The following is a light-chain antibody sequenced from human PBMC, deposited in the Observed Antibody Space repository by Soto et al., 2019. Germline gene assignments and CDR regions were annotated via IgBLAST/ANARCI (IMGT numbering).Light chain of an antibody. CDR1: NSNIGGNT. V-gene: IGLV1-44*01. CDR2: SND. J-gene: IGLJ1*01. Sequence: QSVLTQPPSASGTPGQMVTISCSGSNSNIGGNTVNWYQQLPGAAPKLLIYSNDQRPSGVPDRFSGSKFGTTASLAISGLQSEDEADYHCATWDDSLNAAVFGAGTKVTVL. CDR3: ATWDDSLNAAV.